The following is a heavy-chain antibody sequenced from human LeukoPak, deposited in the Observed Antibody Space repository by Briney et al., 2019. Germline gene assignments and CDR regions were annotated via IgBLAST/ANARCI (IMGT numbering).Heavy chain of an antibody. CDR3: ARGQTYYYDSSGYYLDY. D-gene: IGHD3-22*01. Sequence: GGSLRLSCAASGFTFSTHSMSWVRQAPGKGLEWVANVKEAGGEGNYVDSVKGRFTISRDNDINSLYLQMNSLRAEDTAVYYCARGQTYYYDSSGYYLDYWGQGTLVTVSS. J-gene: IGHJ4*02. CDR1: GFTFSTHS. V-gene: IGHV3-7*01. CDR2: VKEAGGEG.